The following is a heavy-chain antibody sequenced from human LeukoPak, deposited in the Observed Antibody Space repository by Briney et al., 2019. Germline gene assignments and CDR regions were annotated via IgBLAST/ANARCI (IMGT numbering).Heavy chain of an antibody. V-gene: IGHV3-30*04. CDR2: ISYDGSNK. J-gene: IGHJ4*02. CDR3: ARDLAWGAFDY. CDR1: GFTFSSYA. Sequence: GGSLRLSCAASGFTFSSYAMHWVRQAPGKGLEWVAVISYDGSNKYYADSVKGRFTISRDDSKNTLSLQMNSLRVEDTAVYYCARDLAWGAFDYWGQGTLVTVSS. D-gene: IGHD7-27*01.